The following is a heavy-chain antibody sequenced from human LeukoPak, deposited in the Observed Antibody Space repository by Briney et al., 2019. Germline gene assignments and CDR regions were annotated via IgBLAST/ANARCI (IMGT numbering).Heavy chain of an antibody. J-gene: IGHJ4*02. CDR3: ARRVAYSSPDY. CDR1: GYSISSGYD. CDR2: IYHSGST. D-gene: IGHD6-13*01. Sequence: SETLSLTCAVSGYSISSGYDWGWIRQPPGKGLEWIGSIYHSGSTYYNPSLKSRVTISVDTSKNQFSLKLSSVTAADTAVYYCARRVAYSSPDYWGQGTLVTVSS. V-gene: IGHV4-38-2*01.